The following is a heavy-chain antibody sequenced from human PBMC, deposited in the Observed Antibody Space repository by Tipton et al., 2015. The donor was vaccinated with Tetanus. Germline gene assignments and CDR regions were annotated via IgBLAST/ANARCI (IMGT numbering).Heavy chain of an antibody. CDR3: AEGRRFCSSNSCHEYYFDS. Sequence: TLSLTCSLSGGSISNSEYYWAWIRQPPGKGLEWIGSVFDSGNSYYNPSLKSRVTISVDTSKNHFSLRWSSVTAAETAVYYCAEGRRFCSSNSCHEYYFDSWGRGTLVTVSS. D-gene: IGHD2-2*01. CDR1: GGSISNSEYY. CDR2: VFDSGNS. J-gene: IGHJ4*02. V-gene: IGHV4-39*01.